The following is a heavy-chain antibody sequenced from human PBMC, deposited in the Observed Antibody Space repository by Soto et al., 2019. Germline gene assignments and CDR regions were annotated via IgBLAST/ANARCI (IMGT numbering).Heavy chain of an antibody. V-gene: IGHV3-21*01. CDR1: GFAFNNYG. Sequence: GGSLRLSCTVSGFAFNNYGINWVRQAPGKGLEWVSSISKSDYTYYSDSVKGRFAISRDNAKSSVSLQMNTLRVEDTAVYYCAREDSIIIPAVSDFWGQVTLVTVS. D-gene: IGHD2-2*01. J-gene: IGHJ4*02. CDR2: ISKSDYT. CDR3: AREDSIIIPAVSDF.